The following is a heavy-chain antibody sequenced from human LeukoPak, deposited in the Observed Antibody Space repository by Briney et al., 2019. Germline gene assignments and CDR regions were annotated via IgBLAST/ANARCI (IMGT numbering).Heavy chain of an antibody. CDR1: GFTFSSYS. V-gene: IGHV3-21*01. J-gene: IGHJ6*03. Sequence: PGGSLRLSCAASGFTFSSYSMNWVRQAPGKGLEWVSSISSSSSYIYYADSVKGRFTISRDNAKNSLYLQMNSLRAEDTAVYYCAKSPALYYYYYMDVWGKGTTVTVSS. CDR3: AKSPALYYYYYMDV. CDR2: ISSSSSYI.